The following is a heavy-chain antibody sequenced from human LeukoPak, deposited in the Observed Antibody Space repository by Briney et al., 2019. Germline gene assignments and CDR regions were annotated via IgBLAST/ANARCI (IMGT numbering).Heavy chain of an antibody. CDR3: AKDDRLGRYYDILTGYSPDY. CDR1: GFTFSSYG. Sequence: GGSLRLSCAASGFTFSSYGMHWVRQAPGKGLEWVAVISYDGSNKYYADSVKGRFTISRDNSKNTLYLQMNSLRAEDTAVYYCAKDDRLGRYYDILTGYSPDYGGQGTLVTVSS. J-gene: IGHJ4*02. D-gene: IGHD3-9*01. V-gene: IGHV3-30*18. CDR2: ISYDGSNK.